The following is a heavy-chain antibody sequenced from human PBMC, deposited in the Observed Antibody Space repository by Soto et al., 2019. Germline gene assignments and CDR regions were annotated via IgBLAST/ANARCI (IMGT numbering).Heavy chain of an antibody. D-gene: IGHD3-16*01. J-gene: IGHJ6*03. Sequence: QVQLVQSGAEVKKPGASVKVSCKASGYTFTGYYMHWVRQAPGQGLEWMGWINPNSGGTNYAQKFQGWVTMTRDTSISAAYMELSRLRSDDTAVHYCARAMSLGELEGYMGVWGEGTTVTVAS. V-gene: IGHV1-2*04. CDR1: GYTFTGYY. CDR3: ARAMSLGELEGYMGV. CDR2: INPNSGGT.